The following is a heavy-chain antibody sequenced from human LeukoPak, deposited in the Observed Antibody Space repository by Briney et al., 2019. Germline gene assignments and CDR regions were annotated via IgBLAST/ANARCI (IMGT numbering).Heavy chain of an antibody. V-gene: IGHV3-48*01. CDR2: ISSSSSTI. D-gene: IGHD3-3*01. CDR1: GFTFSTYA. J-gene: IGHJ4*02. CDR3: ARVQEDFWSGYYPY. Sequence: GGSLRLSCAASGFTFSTYAMSWVRQAPGKGLEWVSYISSSSSTIYYADSVKGRFTISRDNAKNSLYLQMNSLRAEDTAVYYCARVQEDFWSGYYPYWGQGTLVTVSS.